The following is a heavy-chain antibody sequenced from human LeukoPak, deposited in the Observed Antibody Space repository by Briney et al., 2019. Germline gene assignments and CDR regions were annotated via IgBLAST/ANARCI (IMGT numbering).Heavy chain of an antibody. CDR1: GFTFSSYA. CDR3: AKDRDDRLSYYDSSGYYGD. CDR2: ISYDGSNK. V-gene: IGHV3-30*04. D-gene: IGHD3-22*01. Sequence: GGSLRLSCAASGFTFSSYAMHWVRQAPGKGLEWVAVISYDGSNKYYADSVKGRFTISRDNSKNSLYLQMNSLRTEDTALYYCAKDRDDRLSYYDSSGYYGDWGQGTLVRVSS. J-gene: IGHJ4*02.